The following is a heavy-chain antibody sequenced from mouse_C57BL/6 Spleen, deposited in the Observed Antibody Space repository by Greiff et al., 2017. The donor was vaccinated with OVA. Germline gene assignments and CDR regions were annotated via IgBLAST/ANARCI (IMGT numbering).Heavy chain of an antibody. Sequence: DVQLQESEGGLVQPGSSMKLSCTASGFTFSDYYMAWVRQVPEKGLEWVANINYDGSSTYYLDSLKSRFIISRDNAKNILYLQMSSLKSEDTATYYCARGGYYGSSYGFDYWGQGTTLTVSS. J-gene: IGHJ2*01. CDR3: ARGGYYGSSYGFDY. V-gene: IGHV5-16*01. D-gene: IGHD1-1*01. CDR1: GFTFSDYY. CDR2: INYDGSST.